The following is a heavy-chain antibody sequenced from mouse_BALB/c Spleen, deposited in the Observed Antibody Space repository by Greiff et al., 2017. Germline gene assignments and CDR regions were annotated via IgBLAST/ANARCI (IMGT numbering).Heavy chain of an antibody. J-gene: IGHJ2*01. D-gene: IGHD2-2*01. Sequence: EVKVVESGGGLVKPGGSLKLSCAASGFTFSSYTMSWVRQTPEKRLEWVATISSGGSYTYYPDSVKGRFTISRDNAKNTLYLQMSSLKSEDTAMYYCTRVGGYEESSYFDYWGQGTTLTVSS. V-gene: IGHV5-6-4*01. CDR1: GFTFSSYT. CDR2: ISSGGSYT. CDR3: TRVGGYEESSYFDY.